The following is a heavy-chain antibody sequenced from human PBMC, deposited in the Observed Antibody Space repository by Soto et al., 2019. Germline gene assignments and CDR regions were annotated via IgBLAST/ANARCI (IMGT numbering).Heavy chain of an antibody. D-gene: IGHD3-22*01. J-gene: IGHJ6*02. CDR2: ISSSSSTI. CDR3: ARDRHSSGYYYYYYGMDV. Sequence: EVQLVESGGGLVQPGGSLRLSCAASGFTFSSYSMNWVRQAPGKGLEWVSYISSSSSTIYYADSVKGRFTISRDNAKNSLYLQMNSLRDEDTAVYYCARDRHSSGYYYYYYGMDVWGQGTTVTVSS. V-gene: IGHV3-48*02. CDR1: GFTFSSYS.